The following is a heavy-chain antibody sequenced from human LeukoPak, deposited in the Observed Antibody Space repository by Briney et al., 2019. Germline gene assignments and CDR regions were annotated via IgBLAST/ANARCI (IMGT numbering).Heavy chain of an antibody. Sequence: SETLSLTCTVSGGSISSYYWSWIRQPAGKGLEWIGRIYTSGSTNCNPSLKSRVTMSVDTSKNQFSLKLSSVTAADTAVYYCARLWFGELARVADYWGQGTLVTVSS. CDR3: ARLWFGELARVADY. CDR2: IYTSGST. V-gene: IGHV4-4*07. D-gene: IGHD3-10*01. CDR1: GGSISSYY. J-gene: IGHJ4*02.